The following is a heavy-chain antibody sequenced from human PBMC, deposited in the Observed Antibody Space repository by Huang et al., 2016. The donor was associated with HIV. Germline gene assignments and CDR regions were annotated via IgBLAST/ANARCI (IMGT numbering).Heavy chain of an antibody. Sequence: QVQLQESGPGLVKPSQTLSLTGTVSCGSIRSGSYYWSWSRQPAGTGLEWSGHIYTSGSTNSNPSLKSRGTISVDTSKNQFSLKRSSVTAADTAVYYCAREPVMVVAATYSGYWGQGTLVTVSS. CDR1: CGSIRSGSYY. D-gene: IGHD2-15*01. CDR2: IYTSGST. CDR3: AREPVMVVAATYSGY. V-gene: IGHV4-61*09. J-gene: IGHJ4*02.